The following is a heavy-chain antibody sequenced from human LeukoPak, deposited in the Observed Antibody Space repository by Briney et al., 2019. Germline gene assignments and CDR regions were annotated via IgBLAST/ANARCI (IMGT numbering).Heavy chain of an antibody. V-gene: IGHV5-51*01. CDR3: ARQTDYRFDY. J-gene: IGHJ4*01. Sequence: GESLKISCKGSGYIFTSYWIGWVRQVPGKGLEWMGIIYPGDSDTRYSPSFQGQVTISADKSISTAYLQWSSLKASDTAMYYCARQTDYRFDYWGQGTLVIVSS. CDR1: GYIFTSYW. CDR2: IYPGDSDT. D-gene: IGHD4-11*01.